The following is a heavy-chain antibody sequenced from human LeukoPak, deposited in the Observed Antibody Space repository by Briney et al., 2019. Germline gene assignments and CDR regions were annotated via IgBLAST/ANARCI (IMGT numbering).Heavy chain of an antibody. V-gene: IGHV1-2*02. CDR2: FNPNSGGT. Sequence: GASAKVSCKASGYTFTGYSIHWVRQAPGQGLEWMGWFNPNSGGTNYAQKFQDGVTMTWDTSINTAYMELSRLRFDDTAVYYCARGGGTISGVVDYWGQGTLVTVSS. D-gene: IGHD3-3*01. J-gene: IGHJ4*02. CDR3: ARGGGTISGVVDY. CDR1: GYTFTGYS.